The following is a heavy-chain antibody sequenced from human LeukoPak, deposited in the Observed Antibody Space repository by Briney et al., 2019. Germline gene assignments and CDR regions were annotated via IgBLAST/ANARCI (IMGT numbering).Heavy chain of an antibody. D-gene: IGHD6-13*01. Sequence: GVSLRLSCVASGFSFSSHGMHWVRQAPGKGLEWVAFIRYDGGEKYFADFVKGRFTISRDDSKSTLYLQMNSLRGDDTAVYYCAKNAAAGTPDYWGQGTLVTVSS. CDR2: IRYDGGEK. CDR1: GFSFSSHG. J-gene: IGHJ4*02. V-gene: IGHV3-30*02. CDR3: AKNAAAGTPDY.